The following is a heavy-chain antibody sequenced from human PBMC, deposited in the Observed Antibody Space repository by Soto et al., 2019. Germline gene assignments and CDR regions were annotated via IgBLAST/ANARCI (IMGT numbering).Heavy chain of an antibody. CDR1: GYTFTSYD. D-gene: IGHD2-15*01. CDR3: ARYLYCSGGSCYFGY. J-gene: IGHJ4*02. Sequence: QVQLVQSGAEVKKPGASVKVSCKASGYTFTSYDINWVRQATGQGLEWMGWMNPNSGNTGYAQKFQGRVTMTRNTSISTAYMELRRLRSEDTAVYYCARYLYCSGGSCYFGYWGQGTLVTVSS. V-gene: IGHV1-8*01. CDR2: MNPNSGNT.